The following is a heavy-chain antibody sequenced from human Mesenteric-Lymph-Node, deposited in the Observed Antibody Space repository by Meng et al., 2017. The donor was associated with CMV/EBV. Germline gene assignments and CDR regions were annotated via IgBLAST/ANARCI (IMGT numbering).Heavy chain of an antibody. D-gene: IGHD2-21*02. J-gene: IGHJ4*02. V-gene: IGHV4-39*07. CDR1: GVSIGSTTYY. CDR2: VYYTGST. Sequence: SETLSLTCTVSGVSIGSTTYYWGCLRQSPGKGLEWIGSVYYTGSTHYNPSLNSRVSISVDTYKNHFSLKVNSVTAADTAVYYCVRDRTAHGDYWGQGTLVTVSS. CDR3: VRDRTAHGDY.